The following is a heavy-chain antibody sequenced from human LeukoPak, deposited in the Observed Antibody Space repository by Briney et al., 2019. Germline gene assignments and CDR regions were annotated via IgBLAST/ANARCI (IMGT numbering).Heavy chain of an antibody. D-gene: IGHD6-6*01. V-gene: IGHV5-51*01. CDR3: ASGFAIGSYYFDY. CDR2: IYPADSDT. J-gene: IGHJ4*02. CDR1: GYSFSNYW. Sequence: GESLKISCRASGYSFSNYWIGWVRQKPGKGLEWMGIIYPADSDTKYSSSFQGQVTISADKSISTVSLQWSSVKASDTAMYYCASGFAIGSYYFDYWGQGTLVTVSS.